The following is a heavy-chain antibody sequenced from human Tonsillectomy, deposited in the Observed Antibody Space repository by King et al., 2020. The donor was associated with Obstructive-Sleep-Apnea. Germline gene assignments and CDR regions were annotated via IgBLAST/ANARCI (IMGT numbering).Heavy chain of an antibody. V-gene: IGHV3-30-3*01. J-gene: IGHJ2*01. D-gene: IGHD7-27*01. CDR3: ARDGNWGKLHYWYFDL. Sequence: VQLVESGGGVVQPGRSLRLSCAASGFTFSSYAMHWVRQAPGKGREWGAVISYDGSNKYYAASVKGRFTISRDNSKNTLYLQMNSLRAEDTAVYYCARDGNWGKLHYWYFDLWGRGTLVTVSS. CDR2: ISYDGSNK. CDR1: GFTFSSYA.